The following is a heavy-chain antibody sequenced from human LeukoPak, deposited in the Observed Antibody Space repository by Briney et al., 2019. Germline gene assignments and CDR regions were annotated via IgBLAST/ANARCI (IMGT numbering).Heavy chain of an antibody. D-gene: IGHD2-21*02. CDR3: AKGFCGGDCFPDGSMDY. V-gene: IGHV3-23*01. J-gene: IGHJ4*02. CDR1: GITLSRHA. Sequence: GGSLRLSCAASGITLSRHAMSWVRQAPGKGLEWVSGIKGGGVTTYYADSVKGRFTVSRDNSKNTLYLQMNSLRVDDTAIYYCAKGFCGGDCFPDGSMDYWGQGTLVAVSP. CDR2: IKGGGVTT.